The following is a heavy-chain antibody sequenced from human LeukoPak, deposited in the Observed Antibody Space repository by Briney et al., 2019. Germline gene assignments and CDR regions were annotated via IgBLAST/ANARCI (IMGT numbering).Heavy chain of an antibody. CDR3: ASFSVLNSY. V-gene: IGHV4-59*08. CDR1: GVSISSYY. D-gene: IGHD3-9*01. CDR2: IYYSGST. Sequence: SETLSLTCTVSGVSISSYYWSWIRQPPGKGLEWIGYIYYSGSTCYNPSLKSRVTISVDTSKNQFSLRLSSVTAADTAVYYCASFSVLNSYWGQGTPVTVSS. J-gene: IGHJ4*02.